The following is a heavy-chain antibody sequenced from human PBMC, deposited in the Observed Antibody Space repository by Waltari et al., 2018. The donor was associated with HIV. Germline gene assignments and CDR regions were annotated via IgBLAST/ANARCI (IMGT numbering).Heavy chain of an antibody. CDR2: INWDGSKI. D-gene: IGHD5-12*01. CDR1: GFNFDGYT. J-gene: IGHJ4*02. Sequence: EVQLVESGGVVVQPGGYLRLSCAASGFNFDGYTMHWVRQVPGQGLECVSLINWDGSKIYYADSVKGRFTISRDNSKNSLYLQMNSLRTEDTGLYHCAKDRGVDAGFDHWGQGTLVTVSS. V-gene: IGHV3-43*01. CDR3: AKDRGVDAGFDH.